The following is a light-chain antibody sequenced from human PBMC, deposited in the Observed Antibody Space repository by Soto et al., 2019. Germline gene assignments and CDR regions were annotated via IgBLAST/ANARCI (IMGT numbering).Light chain of an antibody. CDR3: QQYYATPFT. V-gene: IGKV4-1*01. CDR2: WAS. Sequence: DIVMTQSPNSLAVSLSARVTINCKSSQRLFYSSNNKNYFGWYQLKPVQPPKLLIPWASTRDPGVPDRFSGSGSGTDFSLTISSLQAEDVAVYYCQQYYATPFTFGGGTWVRIK. J-gene: IGKJ4*01. CDR1: QRLFYSSNNKNY.